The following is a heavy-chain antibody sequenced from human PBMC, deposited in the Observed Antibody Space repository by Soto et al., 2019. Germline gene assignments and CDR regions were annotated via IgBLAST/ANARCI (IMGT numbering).Heavy chain of an antibody. V-gene: IGHV3-30*18. CDR2: ISDEGSNK. J-gene: IGHJ6*02. Sequence: QVQLVESGGGVVQPGRSLRLSCAASGFTFSSYGMHWVRQAPGKGLEWVAVISDEGSNKYYADSVKGRFTIYRDNSKNTLYLQMNSLRAEDTAVYYCAKDFAYYYDSSGLYYYYGMDVWGQGTTVTVSS. CDR1: GFTFSSYG. CDR3: AKDFAYYYDSSGLYYYYGMDV. D-gene: IGHD3-22*01.